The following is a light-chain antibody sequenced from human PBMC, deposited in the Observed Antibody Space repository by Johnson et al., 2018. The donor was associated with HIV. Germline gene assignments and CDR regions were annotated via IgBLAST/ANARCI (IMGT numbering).Light chain of an antibody. CDR1: SSNIENNF. CDR3: GTWDSSLSAYV. J-gene: IGLJ1*01. V-gene: IGLV1-51*01. CDR2: DNN. Sequence: QSVLTQPPSVSAAPGQKVTISCSGSSSNIENNFVSWYQQFPGTAPKLLIYDNNKRPSEIPDRFSGSKSGTSATLVITGLRTGDEADYYCGTWDSSLSAYVFGTWTKVTVL.